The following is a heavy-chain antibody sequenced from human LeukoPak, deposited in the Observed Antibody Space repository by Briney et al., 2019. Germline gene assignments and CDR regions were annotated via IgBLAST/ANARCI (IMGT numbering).Heavy chain of an antibody. CDR2: ISGSRGST. CDR3: AKLPINSLGDYGSGSYRFDP. Sequence: GGSLRLSCAGSGFTFSSYAMSWVRQAPGKGLQWVSGISGSRGSTYYADSVKGRFTISRDNSKNTLYLQMNSLRAEDTAVYYCAKLPINSLGDYGSGSYRFDPWGQGTLVTVSS. CDR1: GFTFSSYA. V-gene: IGHV3-23*01. J-gene: IGHJ5*02. D-gene: IGHD3-10*01.